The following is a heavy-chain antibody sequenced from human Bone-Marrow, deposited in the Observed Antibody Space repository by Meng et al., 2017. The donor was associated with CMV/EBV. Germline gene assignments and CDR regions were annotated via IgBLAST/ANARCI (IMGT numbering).Heavy chain of an antibody. Sequence: SETLSLTCAVYGGSFSGYYWSWIRQPPGKGLEWIGEINYNGSTNHNPSLKSRVTISVDTSKNQFSLKLSSVIAADTAVYYCARYAGSVEWLFPPGYYGMDVWGQGTTVTVSS. CDR2: INYNGST. V-gene: IGHV4-34*01. CDR3: ARYAGSVEWLFPPGYYGMDV. D-gene: IGHD3-3*01. J-gene: IGHJ6*02. CDR1: GGSFSGYY.